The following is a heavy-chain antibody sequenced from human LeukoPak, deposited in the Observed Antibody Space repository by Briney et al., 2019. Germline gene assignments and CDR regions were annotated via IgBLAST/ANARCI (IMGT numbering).Heavy chain of an antibody. CDR1: GFTFGDYG. V-gene: IGHV3-9*01. CDR2: ISWNSDSI. Sequence: GRSLRLSCAVSGFTFGDYGMHWVRQAPGKGLEWVSGISWNSDSIGYADSVKGRFTISRDNAKNSLSLQMNSLRAEDTAFYYCAKGDSSNWSYNWFDPWGQGTLVTVSS. J-gene: IGHJ5*02. CDR3: AKGDSSNWSYNWFDP. D-gene: IGHD6-13*01.